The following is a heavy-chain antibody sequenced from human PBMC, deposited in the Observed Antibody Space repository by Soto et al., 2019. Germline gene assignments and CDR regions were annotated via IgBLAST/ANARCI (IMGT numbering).Heavy chain of an antibody. D-gene: IGHD2-21*01. Sequence: EVQLVESGGGLVQPGGSLRLSCAASGFTYSSYWMHWVRQAPGKGLVWVSRINSDGSSTTYADSVKGRFTISRDNAKNTLYLQMNSLRAEEKSIYYCARGEMAPIWHFGYWGQGTLVTVSS. CDR2: INSDGSST. J-gene: IGHJ4*02. CDR1: GFTYSSYW. V-gene: IGHV3-74*01. CDR3: ARGEMAPIWHFGY.